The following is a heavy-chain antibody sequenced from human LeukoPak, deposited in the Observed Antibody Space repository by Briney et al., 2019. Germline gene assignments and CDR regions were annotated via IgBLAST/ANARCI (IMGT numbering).Heavy chain of an antibody. CDR1: GYTFTSYA. D-gene: IGHD2-2*01. V-gene: IGHV1-3*01. J-gene: IGHJ6*02. CDR2: INAGNGNT. CDR3: ARSILVVPVASHYNYGVDV. Sequence: ASVKVSCKASGYTFTSYAMHWVRQAPGQRLEWMGWINAGNGNTKYSQKFQGRVTITRDTSASTAYMELSSLRSEDTAVCYCARSILVVPVASHYNYGVDVWGQGTTVTVSS.